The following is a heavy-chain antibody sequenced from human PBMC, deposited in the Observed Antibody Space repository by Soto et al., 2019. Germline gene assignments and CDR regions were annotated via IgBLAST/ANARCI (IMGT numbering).Heavy chain of an antibody. D-gene: IGHD6-6*01. J-gene: IGHJ4*02. CDR2: IYYTGST. CDR3: ARAPGTARRFDS. Sequence: SETLSLTCVVSGGSITSYHWSWIRQPPGKGLEWIGNIYYTGSTNYNPSLKSRVTISVDTSKNQFSLNLSSVTAADTAVYFCARAPGTARRFDSWGQGTLVTVSS. CDR1: GGSITSYH. V-gene: IGHV4-59*01.